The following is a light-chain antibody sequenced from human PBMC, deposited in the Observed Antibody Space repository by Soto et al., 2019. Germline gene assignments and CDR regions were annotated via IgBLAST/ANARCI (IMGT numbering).Light chain of an antibody. J-gene: IGKJ4*01. CDR2: DAS. CDR1: QNVYNN. CDR3: QQCRNWPLT. V-gene: IGKV3-15*01. Sequence: EIVMTQSPATLSVSPREGATLSCKASQNVYNNLAWYQQRPGQPPRLLIYDASTRATGISARFSGSGYGTEFTLTFSSLQSEDFAVYFCQQCRNWPLTFGGGTKVDIK.